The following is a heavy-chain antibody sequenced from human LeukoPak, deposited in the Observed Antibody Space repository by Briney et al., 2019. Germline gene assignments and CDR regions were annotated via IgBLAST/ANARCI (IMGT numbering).Heavy chain of an antibody. Sequence: GGSLRLSCAASGFIFSKYAMSWVRQAPGKGLEWVSTVSGGGATTYSADSVKGRFTVSRDNSKNILYLQMNSLRAEDTAIYYRARDLDDYNTLPPFFQHWGQGTLVTVSS. CDR2: VSGGGATT. J-gene: IGHJ1*01. V-gene: IGHV3-23*01. CDR1: GFIFSKYA. D-gene: IGHD5-24*01. CDR3: ARDLDDYNTLPPFFQH.